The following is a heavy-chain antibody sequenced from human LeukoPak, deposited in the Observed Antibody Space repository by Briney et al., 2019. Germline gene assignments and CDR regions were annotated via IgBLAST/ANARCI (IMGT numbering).Heavy chain of an antibody. CDR1: GFTFSSYS. J-gene: IGHJ6*02. CDR3: AREELRFLEWSLYYYYGMDV. CDR2: ISSSSSYI. Sequence: GGSLRLPCAASGFTFSSYSMNWVRQAPGKGLEWVSSISSSSSYIYYADSVKGRFTISRDNAKNSLYLQMNSLRAEDTAVYYCAREELRFLEWSLYYYYGMDVWGQGTTVTVSS. V-gene: IGHV3-21*01. D-gene: IGHD3-3*01.